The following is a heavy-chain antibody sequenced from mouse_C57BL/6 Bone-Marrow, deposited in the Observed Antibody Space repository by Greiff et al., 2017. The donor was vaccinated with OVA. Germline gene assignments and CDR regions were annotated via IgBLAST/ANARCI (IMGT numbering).Heavy chain of an antibody. CDR2: IYPGGGYT. J-gene: IGHJ2*01. V-gene: IGHV1-63*01. Sequence: VKLQESGAELVRPGTSVKMSCKASGYTFTNYWIGWAKQRPGHGLEWIGDIYPGGGYTNYNEKFKGKATLTADKSSSTAYMQFSSLTSEDSASYYCARWEGHFDYWGQGTTLTVSS. CDR3: ARWEGHFDY. D-gene: IGHD4-1*01. CDR1: GYTFTNYW.